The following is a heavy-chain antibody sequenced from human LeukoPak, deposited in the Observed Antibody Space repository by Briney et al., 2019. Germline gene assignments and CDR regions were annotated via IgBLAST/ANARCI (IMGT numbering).Heavy chain of an antibody. CDR2: IWYDGSNK. Sequence: GGSLRLSCAASGFTFSSYGMHWVRQAPGKGLEWVAVIWYDGSNKYYADSVKGRFTISRDNSKNTLYLQMNSLRAGDTAVYYCARDRDEWDAFDIWGQGTMVTVSS. D-gene: IGHD3-3*01. CDR3: ARDRDEWDAFDI. J-gene: IGHJ3*02. V-gene: IGHV3-33*01. CDR1: GFTFSSYG.